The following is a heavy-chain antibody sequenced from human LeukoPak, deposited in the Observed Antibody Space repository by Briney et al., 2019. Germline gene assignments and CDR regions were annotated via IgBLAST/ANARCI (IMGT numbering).Heavy chain of an antibody. J-gene: IGHJ4*02. CDR2: INHSGST. D-gene: IGHD6-19*01. CDR3: ARLVRVAVAGIIDY. V-gene: IGHV4-34*01. CDR1: GGSFSGFY. Sequence: SETLSLTCAVYGGSFSGFYWTWIRQPPGKGLEWIGEINHSGSTYYNPSLKSRVTISVDTSKNQFSLKLSSVTAADTAVYYCARLVRVAVAGIIDYWGQGTLVTVSS.